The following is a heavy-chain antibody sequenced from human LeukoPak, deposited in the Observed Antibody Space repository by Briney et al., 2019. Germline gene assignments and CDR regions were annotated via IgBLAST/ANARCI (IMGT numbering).Heavy chain of an antibody. J-gene: IGHJ4*02. Sequence: PSETLSLTCTVSGGSVSSGSYYWSWIRQPPGKGLEWIAYIYYSGSTNYNPSLKSRVTISVDTPKNQFSLKLTSVTAADTAVYYCAGTRDSGSHGYWGQGTLVTVSS. CDR2: IYYSGST. V-gene: IGHV4-61*01. D-gene: IGHD3-10*01. CDR3: AGTRDSGSHGY. CDR1: GGSVSSGSYY.